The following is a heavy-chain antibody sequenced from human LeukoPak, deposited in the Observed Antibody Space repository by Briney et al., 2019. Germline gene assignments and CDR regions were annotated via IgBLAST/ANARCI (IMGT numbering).Heavy chain of an antibody. CDR3: AKDPREAVTDAGY. D-gene: IGHD4-17*01. V-gene: IGHV3-48*01. CDR1: GFTFSSYS. CDR2: ISSSSSTI. Sequence: GGSLRLSCAASGFTFSSYSMNWVRQAPGKGLEWVSYISSSSSTIYYADSVKGRFTISRDNAKNSLYLQMNSLRAEDTAVYYCAKDPREAVTDAGYWGQGTLVTVSS. J-gene: IGHJ4*02.